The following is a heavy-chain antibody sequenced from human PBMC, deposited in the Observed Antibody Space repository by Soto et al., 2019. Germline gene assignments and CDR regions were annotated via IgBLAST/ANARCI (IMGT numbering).Heavy chain of an antibody. V-gene: IGHV1-69*02. D-gene: IGHD3-10*01. CDR2: IIPILGIA. CDR3: ARKLVPGVMSGFDY. J-gene: IGHJ4*02. Sequence: SVKVSCKASGGTFSSYTISWVRQAPGQGLAWMGRIIPILGIANHAQKFQGRVTITADKSTSTAYMELSSLRSEDTAVYYCARKLVPGVMSGFDYWGQGTLVTVPQ. CDR1: GGTFSSYT.